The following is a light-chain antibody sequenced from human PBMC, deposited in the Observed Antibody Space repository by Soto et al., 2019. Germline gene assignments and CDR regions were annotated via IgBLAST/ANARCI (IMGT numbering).Light chain of an antibody. J-gene: IGLJ3*02. V-gene: IGLV2-14*03. CDR2: EVS. CDR1: SSDVGGYNF. CDR3: CSYAGTYTWV. Sequence: QSALTQPASVFGSPGQSITFSCTGTSSDVGGYNFVSWYQQHPGKAPKLMIYEVSSRPSGVSNRFSGSKSGNTASLTISGLQAEDEADYYCCSYAGTYTWVFGGGTKLTVL.